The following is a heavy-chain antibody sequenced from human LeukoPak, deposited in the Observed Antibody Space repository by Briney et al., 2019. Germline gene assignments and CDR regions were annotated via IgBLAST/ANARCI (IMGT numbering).Heavy chain of an antibody. CDR3: ARDSGDY. CDR1: GFTVSSNY. CDR2: IYSGGST. J-gene: IGHJ4*02. D-gene: IGHD3-10*01. Sequence: GGSLRLSCAASGFTVSSNYMSWVRQAPGKGLEWVSVIYSGGSTYYADSVKGRFTISRDNSKNTLYLQMNSLGGDDTAVYYCARDSGDYWGQGTLVTVSS. V-gene: IGHV3-53*01.